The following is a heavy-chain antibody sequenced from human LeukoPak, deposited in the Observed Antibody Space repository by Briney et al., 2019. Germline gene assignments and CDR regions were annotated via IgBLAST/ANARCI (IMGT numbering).Heavy chain of an antibody. CDR2: FDPEDGET. V-gene: IGHV1-24*01. CDR3: ATGTTVPSLYYFDY. D-gene: IGHD4-17*01. J-gene: IGHJ4*02. Sequence: ASVKVSCKVSGYTLTELSMHGVRQAPGKGREWMGGFDPEDGETIYAQRFQGRVTMTEDTSTDTAYMELSSLRSEDTAVYYCATGTTVPSLYYFDYWGQGTLVTVSS. CDR1: GYTLTELS.